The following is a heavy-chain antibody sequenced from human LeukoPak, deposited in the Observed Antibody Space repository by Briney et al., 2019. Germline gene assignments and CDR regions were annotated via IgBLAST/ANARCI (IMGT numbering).Heavy chain of an antibody. D-gene: IGHD3-22*01. CDR2: IYYSGST. J-gene: IGHJ4*02. CDR1: GGSISSSSYY. V-gene: IGHV4-39*01. Sequence: PSETLSLTCTVSGGSISSSSYYWGWIRQPPGKGLEWIGSIYYSGSTYYNPSLKSRVTISVDTSKNQFSLKLSSVTAADTAVYYCARLTRRMHYYYDSGGYYYYFDYWGQGTLVTVSS. CDR3: ARLTRRMHYYYDSGGYYYYFDY.